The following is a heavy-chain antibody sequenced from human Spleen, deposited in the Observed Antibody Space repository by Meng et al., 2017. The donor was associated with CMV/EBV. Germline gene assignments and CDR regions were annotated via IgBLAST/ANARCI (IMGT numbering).Heavy chain of an antibody. CDR3: ARGDSSTTWLVFDY. V-gene: IGHV3-23*01. Sequence: ASGFIFNNYAMTWVRQAPGKGLEWVSTILGTGATYYADYVKGRFTISRDDSRNTLFLQMNSLRDEDTAVFYCARGDSSTTWLVFDYWGLGTLVTVSS. CDR2: ILGTGAT. J-gene: IGHJ4*02. D-gene: IGHD6-13*01. CDR1: GFIFNNYA.